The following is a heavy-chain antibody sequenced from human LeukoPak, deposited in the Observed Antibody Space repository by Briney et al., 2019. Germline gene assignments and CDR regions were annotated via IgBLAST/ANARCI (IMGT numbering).Heavy chain of an antibody. J-gene: IGHJ4*02. CDR1: GFTFSSYE. D-gene: IGHD3-3*01. CDR2: ISSSGSTI. V-gene: IGHV3-48*03. Sequence: GGSLRLSCAASGFTFSSYEMNWVRKAPGKGLEWVSYISSSGSTIYYADSVKGRFTISRGNAKNSLYLQMNSLRAEDTAVYYCAREASIYDFWSGYPRAVEDWGQGTLATVSS. CDR3: AREASIYDFWSGYPRAVED.